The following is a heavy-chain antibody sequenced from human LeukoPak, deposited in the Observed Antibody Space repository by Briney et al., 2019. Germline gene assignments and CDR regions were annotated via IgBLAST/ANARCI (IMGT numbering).Heavy chain of an antibody. V-gene: IGHV4-39*07. Sequence: SGTLSLTCTVSGGSISSSSYYWGWISQPPGKGLEWLVSISYSGSTYYNPSLTSRVTIEVDTSKNQFSLKLSSVTATHTSIYFCARDDSSGYYRYWGQGTLVTVSS. CDR1: GGSISSSSYY. J-gene: IGHJ4*02. CDR2: ISYSGST. D-gene: IGHD3-22*01. CDR3: ARDDSSGYYRY.